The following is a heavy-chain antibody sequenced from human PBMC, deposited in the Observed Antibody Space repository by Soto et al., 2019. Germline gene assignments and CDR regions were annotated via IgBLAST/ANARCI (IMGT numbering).Heavy chain of an antibody. CDR1: GFTFSSYA. J-gene: IGHJ6*02. CDR3: AKCGSSGGCYYGMDV. CDR2: ISGSGGST. D-gene: IGHD6-6*01. V-gene: IGHV3-23*01. Sequence: GGSLRLSCAASGFTFSSYAMSWVRQAPGKGLEWVSAISGSGGSTYYADSVKGRITISRDNSKNTLYLQMNSLRAEDTAVYYCAKCGSSGGCYYGMDVWGQGTTVTVSS.